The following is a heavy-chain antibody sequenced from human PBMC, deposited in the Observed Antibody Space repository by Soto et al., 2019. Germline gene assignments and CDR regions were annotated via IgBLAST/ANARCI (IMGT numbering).Heavy chain of an antibody. Sequence: GASVKVSCKASGYTFTGYYMHWVRQAPGQGLEWMGWINPNSGGTNYAQKFQGWVTMTRDTSISTAYMELSRLRSDDTAVYYCARFPNWNYETYGMDVWGQGTTVTVSS. CDR2: INPNSGGT. CDR1: GYTFTGYY. J-gene: IGHJ6*02. V-gene: IGHV1-2*04. CDR3: ARFPNWNYETYGMDV. D-gene: IGHD1-7*01.